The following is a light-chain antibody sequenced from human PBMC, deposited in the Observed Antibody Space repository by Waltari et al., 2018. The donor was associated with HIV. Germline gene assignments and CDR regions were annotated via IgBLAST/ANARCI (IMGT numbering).Light chain of an antibody. V-gene: IGKV3-20*01. CDR1: QSISNTY. CDR3: QQYGSSPIT. CDR2: AAS. J-gene: IGKJ5*01. Sequence: EIVLTQSPGTLSLSSGERATLSCRASQSISNTYLAWYQQKPGQAPRLLIYAASSRATGIPGRCSGSGSGTDFTLTISRLEPEDFAVYYCQQYGSSPITFGQGTRLEIK.